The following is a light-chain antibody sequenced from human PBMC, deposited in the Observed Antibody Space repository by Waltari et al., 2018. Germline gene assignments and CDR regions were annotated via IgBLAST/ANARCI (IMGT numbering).Light chain of an antibody. J-gene: IGLJ2*01. CDR2: GKN. CDR1: SLRRKY. CDR3: NSRDSSGNHVV. Sequence: SSELTQDPAVSVALGQTVRITGPGASLRRKYASWYQEKPGQSPVLVSYGKNNRPAGIPDRFSGSSSGNTASLTITGAQAEDEADYYCNSRDSSGNHVVFGGGTKLTVL. V-gene: IGLV3-19*01.